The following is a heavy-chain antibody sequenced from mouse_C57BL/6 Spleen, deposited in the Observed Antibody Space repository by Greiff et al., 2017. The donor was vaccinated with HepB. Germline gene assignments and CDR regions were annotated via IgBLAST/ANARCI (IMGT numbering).Heavy chain of an antibody. D-gene: IGHD1-1*01. CDR2: IYPRSGNT. CDR3: ARRPGSSYFDY. CDR1: GYTFTSYG. J-gene: IGHJ2*01. Sequence: QVQLKESGAELARPGASVKLSCKASGYTFTSYGISWVKQRTGQGLEWIGEIYPRSGNTYYNEKFKGKATLTADKSSSTAYMELRSLTSEDSAVYFCARRPGSSYFDYWGQGTTLTVSS. V-gene: IGHV1-81*01.